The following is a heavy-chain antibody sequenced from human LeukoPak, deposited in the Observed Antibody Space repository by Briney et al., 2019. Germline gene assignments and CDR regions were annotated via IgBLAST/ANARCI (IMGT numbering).Heavy chain of an antibody. CDR3: AREKIGDGNWFDP. CDR2: IYYSGST. Sequence: PSQTLSLTCTVSGGSISSGGYYWSWIRQHPGKGLEWIGYIYYSGSTYYNPSLNSRVTISVDTSRNQFSLKLSSVTAADTAVYYCAREKIGDGNWFDPWGQGPLVTVSS. J-gene: IGHJ5*02. D-gene: IGHD3-16*01. V-gene: IGHV4-31*03. CDR1: GGSISSGGYY.